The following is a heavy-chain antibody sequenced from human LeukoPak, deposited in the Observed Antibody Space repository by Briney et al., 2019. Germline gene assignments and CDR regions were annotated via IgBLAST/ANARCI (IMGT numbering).Heavy chain of an antibody. D-gene: IGHD3-10*01. V-gene: IGHV1-69*04. CDR3: ARERFGEVWFDP. CDR1: GDTFSNYA. J-gene: IGHJ5*02. Sequence: SVKVSCKASGDTFSNYAINWVRQAPGQGLEWMGRIIPIFGIPNYAQKFQGRVTITADKSTSTAYLELSSLTSEDTAVYHCARERFGEVWFDPWGQGTLVTVSS. CDR2: IIPIFGIP.